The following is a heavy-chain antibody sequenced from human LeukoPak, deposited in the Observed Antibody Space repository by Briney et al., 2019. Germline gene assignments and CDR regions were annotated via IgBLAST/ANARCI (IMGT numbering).Heavy chain of an antibody. J-gene: IGHJ3*02. CDR3: ARQQLVQGDAFDI. CDR2: IYPGDSDT. Sequence: GESLKISCKGSGYSFTSYWIGWVRQMPGKGLECMGIIYPGDSDTRYSPSFQGQVTISTDKSTSTAYLQWSSLKASDTAMYYCARQQLVQGDAFDIWGQGTMVTVSS. D-gene: IGHD6-13*01. CDR1: GYSFTSYW. V-gene: IGHV5-51*01.